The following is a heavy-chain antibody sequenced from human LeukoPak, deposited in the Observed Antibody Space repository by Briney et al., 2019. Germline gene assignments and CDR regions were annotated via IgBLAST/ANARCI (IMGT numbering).Heavy chain of an antibody. D-gene: IGHD6-19*01. CDR1: GYTFTNYG. V-gene: IGHV1-18*04. J-gene: IGHJ4*02. Sequence: ASVKVSCKASGYTFTNYGLSRVRQDPGQGLEWMGWINVYNGKTNYAQKFQGRVTMTTDTSTSTACMELRSLRSDDTALYYCARAAYSSGWPVLIPYYFDYWGQGTLVTVSS. CDR3: ARAAYSSGWPVLIPYYFDY. CDR2: INVYNGKT.